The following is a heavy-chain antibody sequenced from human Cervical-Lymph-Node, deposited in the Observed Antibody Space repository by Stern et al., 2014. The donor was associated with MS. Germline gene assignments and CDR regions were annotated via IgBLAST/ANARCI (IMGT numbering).Heavy chain of an antibody. CDR3: GAYYYYGIGSPVGYFAS. J-gene: IGHJ4*02. V-gene: IGHV4-30-4*01. CDR2: TFYVGST. D-gene: IGHD3-10*01. CDR1: GGSIRNGDYY. Sequence: QVQLQESGPGLVKSSQTLSLTCTVSGGSIRNGDYYWNWIRQSPGKGLEWIGNTFYVGSTYYTPSLKRRAPISADMSKNQFSLRLRPVTAADTAFYHCGAYYYYGIGSPVGYFASWGQEILVSV.